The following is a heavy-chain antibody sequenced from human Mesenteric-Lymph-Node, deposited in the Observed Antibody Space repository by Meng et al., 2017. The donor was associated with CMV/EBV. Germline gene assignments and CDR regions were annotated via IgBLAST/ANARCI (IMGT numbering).Heavy chain of an antibody. Sequence: GGSLRLSCAASGFTVSSYYMSWVRQAPGKGLEWVSVIFSGGSTYSADSVKGRFTLSRDNSQNPLYHQMHSLSADDTAVYYCARGTLTYYLDYWGQGTLVTVSS. D-gene: IGHD1-7*01. CDR1: GFTVSSYY. CDR3: ARGTLTYYLDY. J-gene: IGHJ4*02. CDR2: IFSGGST. V-gene: IGHV3-53*01.